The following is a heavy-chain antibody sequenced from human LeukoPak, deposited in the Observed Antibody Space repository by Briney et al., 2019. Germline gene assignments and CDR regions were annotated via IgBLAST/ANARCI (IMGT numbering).Heavy chain of an antibody. V-gene: IGHV4-38-2*01. Sequence: SETLSLTCVVSGYSISSGYHCGWIRQPPGKGLDWIGSIYRSGITYYNPSLKSRVTISVDTSKNQFSLKLSSVTAADTAVYYCASHNWTFDIWGQGTMVTASS. J-gene: IGHJ3*02. D-gene: IGHD1-20*01. CDR3: ASHNWTFDI. CDR1: GYSISSGYH. CDR2: IYRSGIT.